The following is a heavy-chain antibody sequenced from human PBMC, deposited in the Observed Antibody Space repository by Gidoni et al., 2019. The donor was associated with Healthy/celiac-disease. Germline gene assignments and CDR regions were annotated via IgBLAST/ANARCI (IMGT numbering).Heavy chain of an antibody. CDR3: ARVSLYYYDSSGYTIDY. CDR2: INSDGSST. J-gene: IGHJ4*02. V-gene: IGHV3-74*01. D-gene: IGHD3-22*01. CDR1: GFTFSSDW. Sequence: EVQLVESGGGLVQPGGSLRLSCADSGFTFSSDWMHWVRQAPGKGLVWVSRINSDGSSTSYADSVKGRFTISRDNAKNTLYLQMNSLRAEDTAVYYCARVSLYYYDSSGYTIDYWGQGTLVTVSS.